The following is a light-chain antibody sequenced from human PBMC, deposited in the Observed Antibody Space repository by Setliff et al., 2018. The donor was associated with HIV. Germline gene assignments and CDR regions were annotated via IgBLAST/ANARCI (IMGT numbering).Light chain of an antibody. Sequence: SYALTQPPSVSVAPGKTAKITCGGNNIGGKSIHWYQQKPGQAPVLVIYYDSDRPSGIPERFSGSNSGNTATLTISRVEAGDEADYYCQVWDTSSDHPYVFGTGTKGTVL. CDR3: QVWDTSSDHPYV. V-gene: IGLV3-21*04. J-gene: IGLJ1*01. CDR2: YDS. CDR1: NIGGKS.